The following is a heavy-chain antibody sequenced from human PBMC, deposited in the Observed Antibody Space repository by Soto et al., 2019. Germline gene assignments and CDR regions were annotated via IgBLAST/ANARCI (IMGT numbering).Heavy chain of an antibody. CDR2: IVAGSGNT. D-gene: IGHD3-22*01. J-gene: IGHJ4*02. CDR3: ARSPYSSGYYYAIDY. V-gene: IGHV1-58*02. Sequence: SVKVSCKASGFTFTHSAMQWVRQARGQRLEWIGWIVAGSGNTNYAQKFQGRVTMTRDTSTSTVYMDLSSLRSEDSAVYYCARSPYSSGYYYAIDYWGQGTQVTVSS. CDR1: GFTFTHSA.